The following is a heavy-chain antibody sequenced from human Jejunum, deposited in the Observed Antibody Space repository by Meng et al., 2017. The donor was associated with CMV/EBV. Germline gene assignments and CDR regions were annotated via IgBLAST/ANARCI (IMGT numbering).Heavy chain of an antibody. CDR1: GFTFSSYW. CDR2: IKQDGGET. Sequence: ASGFTFSSYWMNWVRQAPGKGLEWVANIKQDGGETYYVDSVKGRFTISRDNAKNLLYLQMNSLRAEDTAVYYCASCSTNCLRPFDYWGQGTLVTVSS. CDR3: ASCSTNCLRPFDY. V-gene: IGHV3-7*01. J-gene: IGHJ4*02. D-gene: IGHD2-2*01.